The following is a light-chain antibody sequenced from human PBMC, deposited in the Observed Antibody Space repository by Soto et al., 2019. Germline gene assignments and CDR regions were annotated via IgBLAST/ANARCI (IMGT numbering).Light chain of an antibody. J-gene: IGLJ1*01. CDR1: SSNIGAGYD. CDR2: ANN. CDR3: CSYAGSYTWV. Sequence: QSVLTQPPSVSGAPGQRVTISCTGSSSNIGAGYDVHWYQLLPGTAPKLLIYANNNRPSGVPDRFSGSRSGNTASLTISGLQAEDEADYYCCSYAGSYTWVFGSGTKVTV. V-gene: IGLV1-40*01.